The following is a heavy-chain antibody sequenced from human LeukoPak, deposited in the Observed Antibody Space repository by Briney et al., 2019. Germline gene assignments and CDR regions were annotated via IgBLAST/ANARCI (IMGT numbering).Heavy chain of an antibody. V-gene: IGHV3-21*01. CDR2: ISSSSSYI. CDR3: AREGMVATFDY. Sequence: GGSLRLSCAASGFTFSSYSMNWVRQAPGKGLEWVSSISSSSSYIYYADSVKGRFTISRDKAKNSLYLQMNSLRAEDTAIYCCAREGMVATFDYWGQGTLVTVSS. D-gene: IGHD5-12*01. CDR1: GFTFSSYS. J-gene: IGHJ4*02.